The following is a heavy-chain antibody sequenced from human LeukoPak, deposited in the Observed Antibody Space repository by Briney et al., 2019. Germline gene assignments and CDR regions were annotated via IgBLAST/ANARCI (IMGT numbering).Heavy chain of an antibody. CDR1: GGSFSGYY. V-gene: IGHV4-34*01. D-gene: IGHD2/OR15-2a*01. CDR2: INHSGST. Sequence: SETLSLTCAVYGGSFSGYYWNWIRQPPGKGLEWIGEINHSGSTNYNPSLKSRVTISVDTSKNQFSLKLSSVTAADTAVYYCARNRRSGKYYFDYWGQGTLVTVSS. J-gene: IGHJ4*02. CDR3: ARNRRSGKYYFDY.